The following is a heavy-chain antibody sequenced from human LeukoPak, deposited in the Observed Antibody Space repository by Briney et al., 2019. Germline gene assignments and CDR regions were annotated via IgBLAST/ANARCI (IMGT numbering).Heavy chain of an antibody. D-gene: IGHD3-22*01. CDR2: ISSSSSYI. Sequence: PGGSLRLSCAASGFSFGSYSMNWVRQAPGKGLEWVSSISSSSSYIYYADSVKGRFTISRDNAKNSLYLQMNSLRAEDTAVYYCARQAPTYYYDSSGYHDAFDIWGQGTMVTVSS. CDR1: GFSFGSYS. J-gene: IGHJ3*02. CDR3: ARQAPTYYYDSSGYHDAFDI. V-gene: IGHV3-21*01.